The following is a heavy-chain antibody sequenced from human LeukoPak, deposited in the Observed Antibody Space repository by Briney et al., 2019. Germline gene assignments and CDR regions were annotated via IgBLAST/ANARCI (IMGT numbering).Heavy chain of an antibody. V-gene: IGHV4-31*03. CDR2: IYYSGST. Sequence: SKTLSLTCTVSGGSISSGGYYWSWIRQHPGKGLDWIGYIYYSGSTYNNPSIKSRVTISVDTSKNQFPLKLSSVTAADTAVYYCARDLWSSGYFDYWGQGALVTVSS. D-gene: IGHD6-19*01. CDR3: ARDLWSSGYFDY. J-gene: IGHJ4*02. CDR1: GGSISSGGYY.